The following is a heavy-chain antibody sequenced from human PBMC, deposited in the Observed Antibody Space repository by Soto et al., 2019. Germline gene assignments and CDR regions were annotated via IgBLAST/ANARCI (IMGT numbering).Heavy chain of an antibody. Sequence: QIQLMQSGAEVKKPGASVKVSCKASGYTFTSYGIHWVRQAPGQRLEWTGWINAGNGNTKYSEKFQGRVTITRDTSASTAYLELSSLRSEDTAVYYCVRGHKNTWYAVDHWGQGTQVTVSS. J-gene: IGHJ4*02. CDR3: VRGHKNTWYAVDH. D-gene: IGHD6-13*01. CDR1: GYTFTSYG. V-gene: IGHV1-3*01. CDR2: INAGNGNT.